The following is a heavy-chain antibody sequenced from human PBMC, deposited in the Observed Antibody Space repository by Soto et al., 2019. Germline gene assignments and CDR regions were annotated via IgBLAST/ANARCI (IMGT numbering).Heavy chain of an antibody. CDR2: IIPIFDTP. CDR1: GGTFSTFA. D-gene: IGHD4-17*01. CDR3: ASGDYGDYRAYFYYGLDV. V-gene: IGHV1-69*01. Sequence: QVHLVQSGAEVKKPGYSVRVSCKASGGTFSTFAISWVRQAPGQGLQWMGGIIPIFDTPNYAQNFQGRVTITADESTSTAYLELSGLRSEDTAVYYCASGDYGDYRAYFYYGLDVWGQGTTVTVPS. J-gene: IGHJ6*02.